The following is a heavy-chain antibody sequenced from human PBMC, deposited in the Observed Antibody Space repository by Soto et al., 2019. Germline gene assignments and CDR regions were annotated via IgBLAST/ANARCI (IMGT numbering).Heavy chain of an antibody. Sequence: EVQLMESGGGLVQPGGSLRLSGTVSGLTPRGYSLNGVRRAPGKGLEWVSYISSSGTNIQYADSVKGRFTISRDNGKNSLFLQMNSLRVEDTALYYCARPVNSWYLDYFDYWGQGTLVTVSS. CDR3: ARPVNSWYLDYFDY. CDR2: ISSSGTNI. J-gene: IGHJ4*02. V-gene: IGHV3-48*01. CDR1: GLTPRGYS. D-gene: IGHD6-13*01.